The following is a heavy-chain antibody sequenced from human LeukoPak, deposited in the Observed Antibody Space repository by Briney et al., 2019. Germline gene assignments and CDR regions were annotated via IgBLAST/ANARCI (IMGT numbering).Heavy chain of an antibody. Sequence: GGSLRLSCAASGFRFSDYSMNWVRQAPGKGLEWISYIGISGGNTNYADSVKGRFTIPGDKAKNSLYLQMNSLRVEDTAVYYCARDYKYAFDNWGQGTLVTVSS. D-gene: IGHD5-24*01. J-gene: IGHJ4*02. CDR3: ARDYKYAFDN. V-gene: IGHV3-48*01. CDR2: IGISGGNT. CDR1: GFRFSDYS.